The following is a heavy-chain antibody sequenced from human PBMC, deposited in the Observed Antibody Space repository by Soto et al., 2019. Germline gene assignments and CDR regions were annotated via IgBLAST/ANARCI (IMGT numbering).Heavy chain of an antibody. CDR2: ISHDGNSK. CDR3: AKQFDLGGLEDY. Sequence: QVQLVESGRGVVQPGTSLRLSCAASGFTFSDHGMHWVRQAPGKGLEWVAVISHDGNSKYYGDSVKGRFTVSRDNTNNMAYLQMNSLRLEDTAMYYCAKQFDLGGLEDYWGQGTLVTVSS. CDR1: GFTFSDHG. D-gene: IGHD1-1*01. V-gene: IGHV3-30*18. J-gene: IGHJ4*02.